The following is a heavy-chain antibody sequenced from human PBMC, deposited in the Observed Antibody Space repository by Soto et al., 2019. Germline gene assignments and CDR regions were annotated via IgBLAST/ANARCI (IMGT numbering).Heavy chain of an antibody. Sequence: LRLSCEASGFAFSDYWMSWVRQAPGKGLEWVANIKQDGSEKHFVDSVKGRFTISRDNTKNSLFLQMNSLRAEDTAVYYCARDYYYDNNEDSWGQGTLVTVSS. J-gene: IGHJ5*01. CDR3: ARDYYYDNNEDS. V-gene: IGHV3-7*01. D-gene: IGHD3-22*01. CDR2: IKQDGSEK. CDR1: GFAFSDYW.